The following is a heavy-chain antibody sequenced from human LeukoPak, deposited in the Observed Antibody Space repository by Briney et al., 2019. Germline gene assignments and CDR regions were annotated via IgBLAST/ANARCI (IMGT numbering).Heavy chain of an antibody. Sequence: PSETLSLTCTVSGGSISNYYWSWIRQPPGKGLEWIGYIYYSGGANYNPSLKSRVTISVDTSKNQFSLRLSSVTAADTAVYYCARQLHSGGSYGFDIWGQGTMVTVSS. CDR1: GGSISNYY. CDR2: IYYSGGA. V-gene: IGHV4-59*08. D-gene: IGHD2-15*01. J-gene: IGHJ3*02. CDR3: ARQLHSGGSYGFDI.